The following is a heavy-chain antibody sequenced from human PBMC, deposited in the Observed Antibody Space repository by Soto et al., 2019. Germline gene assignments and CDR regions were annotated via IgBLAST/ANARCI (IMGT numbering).Heavy chain of an antibody. J-gene: IGHJ4*02. CDR3: ARGFFLMGFDY. D-gene: IGHD2-8*01. CDR2: IIPIFGTA. CDR1: GGTFSSYA. V-gene: IGHV1-69*13. Sequence: SVKVSCKASGGTFSSYAISWVRQAPGQGLEWMGGIIPIFGTANYAQKFQGRATITADESTSTAYMELSSLRSEDTAVYYCARGFFLMGFDYWGQGTLGTVSS.